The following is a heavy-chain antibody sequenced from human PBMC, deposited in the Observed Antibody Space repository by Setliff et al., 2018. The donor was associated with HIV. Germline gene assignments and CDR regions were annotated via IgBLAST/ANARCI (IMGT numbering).Heavy chain of an antibody. CDR1: GGSFSSYG. Sequence: SVKVSCKASGGSFSSYGISWVRQAPGQGLEWMGGIIPMYRTANYAQKFQGRVTITADESTSTAYMELSRLRSDDTAVYYCATNPEMATINYYYYYMDVWGKGTTVTVSS. J-gene: IGHJ6*03. V-gene: IGHV1-69*13. CDR3: ATNPEMATINYYYYYMDV. D-gene: IGHD5-12*01. CDR2: IIPMYRTA.